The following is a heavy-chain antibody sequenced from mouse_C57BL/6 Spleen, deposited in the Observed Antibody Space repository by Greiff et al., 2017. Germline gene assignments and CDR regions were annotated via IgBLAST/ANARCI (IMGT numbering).Heavy chain of an antibody. J-gene: IGHJ1*03. CDR1: GFTFTTYA. Sequence: EVQLVESGGGLVQPKGSLKLSCAASGFTFTTYAMHWVRQAPGKGLEWVARIRSKSSNYATYYAVSVKARFTISRSDSPTMLYLQMTNLTTKAPAMEDCVGDYGSSPRRCFDVWGKGTTVTVSA. D-gene: IGHD1-1*01. V-gene: IGHV10-3*01. CDR3: VGDYGSSPRRCFDV. CDR2: IRSKSSNYAT.